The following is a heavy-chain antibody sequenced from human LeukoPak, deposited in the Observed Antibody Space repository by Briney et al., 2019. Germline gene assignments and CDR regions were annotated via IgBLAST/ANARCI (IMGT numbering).Heavy chain of an antibody. J-gene: IGHJ4*02. V-gene: IGHV4-4*02. CDR2: IYHSGST. Sequence: KPSGTLSLTCAVSGGSISSSNWWRGGRPPPGKGLEWIGEIYHSGSTNYNPSLKSRVTISVDKSKNQFSLKLSSVTAADTAVYYCARASDIVVVPAAISYVNAFDYWGQGTLVTVSS. D-gene: IGHD2-2*02. CDR1: GGSISSSNW. CDR3: ARASDIVVVPAAISYVNAFDY.